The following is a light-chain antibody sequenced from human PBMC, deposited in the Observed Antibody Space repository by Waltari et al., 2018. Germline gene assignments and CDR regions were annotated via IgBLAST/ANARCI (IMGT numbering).Light chain of an antibody. Sequence: DIVMTQSPDSLAVSLGERATINCESSQSVLYSSNNKNYLAWYRQKPWQPPKLLIYWASTRDSGVPDRFSGRGSGTDFTLSISSLQAEDVAFYYCQQYYTTPWTFGQGTKVEIK. J-gene: IGKJ1*01. CDR1: QSVLYSSNNKNY. CDR3: QQYYTTPWT. V-gene: IGKV4-1*01. CDR2: WAS.